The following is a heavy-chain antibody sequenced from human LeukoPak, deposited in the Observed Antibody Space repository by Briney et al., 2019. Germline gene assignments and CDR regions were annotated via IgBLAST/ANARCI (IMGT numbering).Heavy chain of an antibody. J-gene: IGHJ5*02. V-gene: IGHV1-69*08. Sequence: SVKVSCKASGGTFLSHTFSWVRQAPGQGLEWMGKITPVINTANYAQTFQGRVSIYADKSTTTVYMDLSGLRPDDTAVYYCARVNLRGSNYNWFDPWGQGTRVTVSS. CDR1: GGTFLSHT. CDR3: ARVNLRGSNYNWFDP. CDR2: ITPVINTA. D-gene: IGHD1-26*01.